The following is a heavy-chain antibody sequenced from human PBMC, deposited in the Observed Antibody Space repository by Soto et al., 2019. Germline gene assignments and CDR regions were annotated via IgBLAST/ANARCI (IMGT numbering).Heavy chain of an antibody. J-gene: IGHJ6*03. V-gene: IGHV4-34*01. CDR1: GGSFSGYY. CDR3: ARLIVPAANTYHSYSYMDV. Sequence: QVQLQQWGAGLLKPSETLSLTCAVYGGSFSGYYLSWIRQPPGKGLEWIGEINHSGSTNYNPSLKSRVTVSVDTSNNQFSLRLSSMTAADTAVYYCARLIVPAANTYHSYSYMDVWGKWTTVTVSS. D-gene: IGHD2-2*01. CDR2: INHSGST.